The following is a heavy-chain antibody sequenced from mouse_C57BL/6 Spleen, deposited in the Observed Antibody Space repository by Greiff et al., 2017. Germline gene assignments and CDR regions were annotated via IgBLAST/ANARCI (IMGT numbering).Heavy chain of an antibody. Sequence: QVQLQQPGAELVRPGSSVKLSCKASGYTFTSYWMEWVKQRPGQGLEWIGNIYPADSETHYNQKFKDKATLTVDKSSSTAYMKLSSLTSEDSAVYYCARRTYYFDDWGQGTTLTVSS. CDR1: GYTFTSYW. V-gene: IGHV1-61*01. CDR3: ARRTYYFDD. CDR2: IYPADSET. J-gene: IGHJ2*01.